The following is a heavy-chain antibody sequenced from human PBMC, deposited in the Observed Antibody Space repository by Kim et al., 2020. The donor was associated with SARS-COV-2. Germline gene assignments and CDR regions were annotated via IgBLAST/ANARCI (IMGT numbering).Heavy chain of an antibody. Sequence: ASVKVSCKASGYTFTSYAMHWVRQAPGQRLEWMGWINAGNGNTKYSQKFQDRVTITRDTSASTAYMELSSLRSDDTAVYYCARAQGVYCSSTSCRYGMD. CDR3: ARAQGVYCSSTSCRYGMD. D-gene: IGHD2-2*01. V-gene: IGHV1-3*01. CDR2: INAGNGNT. CDR1: GYTFTSYA. J-gene: IGHJ6*01.